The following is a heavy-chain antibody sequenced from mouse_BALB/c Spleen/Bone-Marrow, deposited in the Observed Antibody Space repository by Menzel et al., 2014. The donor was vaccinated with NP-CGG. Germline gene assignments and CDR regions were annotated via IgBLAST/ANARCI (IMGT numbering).Heavy chain of an antibody. CDR3: ARQAGGSGYFDY. CDR2: ISGGGSYT. D-gene: IGHD1-1*01. CDR1: GFTFSSYG. V-gene: IGHV5-9-2*01. Sequence: EVMLVESGGGLVKPGGSLKLSCAASGFTFSSYGMSWVRQTPEKRLEWVATISGGGSYTYYPDSVKGRFTISRDNAKNTLSLPMSSLRSEDTALYYCARQAGGSGYFDYWGQGTTLTVSS. J-gene: IGHJ2*01.